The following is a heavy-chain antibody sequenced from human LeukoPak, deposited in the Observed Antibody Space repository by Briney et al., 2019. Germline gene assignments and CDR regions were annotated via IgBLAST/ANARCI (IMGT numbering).Heavy chain of an antibody. Sequence: GGSLRLSCGASGFTFSSYGMSWVRQAPGKGLEWVSGIRGSGDSTYYADSVKGRFTISRDNSKNTLYLQMNSLRAEDTAVYYCAKHLALVGATTTYDYWGQGTLVIVSS. D-gene: IGHD1-26*01. CDR2: IRGSGDST. J-gene: IGHJ4*02. CDR3: AKHLALVGATTTYDY. V-gene: IGHV3-23*01. CDR1: GFTFSSYG.